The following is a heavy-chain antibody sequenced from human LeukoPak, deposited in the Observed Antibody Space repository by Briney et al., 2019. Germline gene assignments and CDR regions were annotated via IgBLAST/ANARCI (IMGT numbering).Heavy chain of an antibody. J-gene: IGHJ5*02. CDR2: IYSGGST. V-gene: IGHV3-53*01. Sequence: PGGSLRLFCSASAFNVSSNYMSWVRQAPGKGLEWVSVIYSGGSTYYADSVKGRFTISRDNSKNTLYLQMNSLRAEDTAVYYCARVGCSSTSCYAGGWFDPWGQGTLVTVSS. D-gene: IGHD2-2*01. CDR3: ARVGCSSTSCYAGGWFDP. CDR1: AFNVSSNY.